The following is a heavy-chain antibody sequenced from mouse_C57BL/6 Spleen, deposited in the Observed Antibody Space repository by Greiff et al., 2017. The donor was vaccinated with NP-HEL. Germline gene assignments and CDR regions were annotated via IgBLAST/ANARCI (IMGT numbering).Heavy chain of an antibody. D-gene: IGHD1-1*01. V-gene: IGHV1-82*01. CDR3: ARYGGLVGNAMDY. J-gene: IGHJ4*01. CDR2: IYPGDGDT. Sequence: QVQLQQSGPELVKPGASVKISCKASGYAFSSSWMNWVKQRPGKGLEWIGRIYPGDGDTNYNGKFKGKATLTADKSSSTAYMQLSSLTSEDSAVYFCARYGGLVGNAMDYWGQGTSVTVSS. CDR1: GYAFSSSW.